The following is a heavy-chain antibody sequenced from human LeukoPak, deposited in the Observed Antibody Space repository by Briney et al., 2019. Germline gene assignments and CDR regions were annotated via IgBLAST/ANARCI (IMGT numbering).Heavy chain of an antibody. D-gene: IGHD7-27*01. CDR3: ARDPLGNRYYYYMDV. CDR2: IRYDGSNK. Sequence: GGSLRLSCAASGFTFSSYGMHWVRQAPGKGLEWVAFIRYDGSNKYYADSVKGRFTISRDNSKNTLYLQMNSLRAEDTAVYYCARDPLGNRYYYYMDVWGKGTTVTVSS. J-gene: IGHJ6*03. CDR1: GFTFSSYG. V-gene: IGHV3-30*02.